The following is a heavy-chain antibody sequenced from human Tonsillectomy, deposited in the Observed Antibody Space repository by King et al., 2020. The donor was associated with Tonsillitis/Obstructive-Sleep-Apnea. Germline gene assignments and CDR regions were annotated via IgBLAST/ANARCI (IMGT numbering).Heavy chain of an antibody. Sequence: QLQESGPGLVKPSETLSLTCTVSGGSISSYYWSWIRQPPGKGLEWIGYIYYSGSTNYNPSLKSRVTISVNTSKNHFSLKLSSVTAADTAVYYCARRGSGDYLLYYYYYDMDVWGKGTTVTVSS. CDR2: IYYSGST. CDR1: GGSISSYY. J-gene: IGHJ6*03. D-gene: IGHD4-17*01. CDR3: ARRGSGDYLLYYYYYDMDV. V-gene: IGHV4-59*08.